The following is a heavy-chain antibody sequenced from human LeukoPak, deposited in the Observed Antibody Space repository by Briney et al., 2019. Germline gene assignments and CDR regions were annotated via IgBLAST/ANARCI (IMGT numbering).Heavy chain of an antibody. CDR1: GFTFSSYE. Sequence: QAGGSLRLSCAASGFTFSSYEMNWVRQAPGKGLEWVSCISSGGSTIYYADSVKARFTISRDNAKNSLYLQMNSLRAEDTAVYYCARVGSDFWSGYTHYYYYYGMDVWGQGTTVTVSS. V-gene: IGHV3-48*03. CDR3: ARVGSDFWSGYTHYYYYYGMDV. CDR2: ISSGGSTI. J-gene: IGHJ6*02. D-gene: IGHD3-3*01.